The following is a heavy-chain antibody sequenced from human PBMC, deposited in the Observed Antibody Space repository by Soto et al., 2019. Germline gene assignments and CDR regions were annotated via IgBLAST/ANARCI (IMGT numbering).Heavy chain of an antibody. D-gene: IGHD6-19*01. CDR2: ITSGGNK. Sequence: QVQLVESGGGLVKPGGSLRLSCAASGFRFSDYYMSWTRQAPGKGLEWVSSITSGGNKYYADSVKGRFTISRDNAKNSLYLQLDSLRAEDTAVYYCATDPDSSDYYGMDVW. V-gene: IGHV3-11*01. CDR1: GFRFSDYY. CDR3: ATDPDSSDYYGMDV. J-gene: IGHJ6*01.